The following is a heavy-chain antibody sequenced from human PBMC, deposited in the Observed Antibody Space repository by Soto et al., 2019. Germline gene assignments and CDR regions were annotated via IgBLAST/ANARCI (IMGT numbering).Heavy chain of an antibody. J-gene: IGHJ4*02. V-gene: IGHV5-51*01. D-gene: IGHD3-3*01. Sequence: GESRKISCKGSGYNFAGYWIAWVRQMPGKGLELMGIIYPSDSDTRYRPSFQGQVTISADKSISSAYLQWSSLRASDTAMYYCARRGVSTRSYDYWGQGTPVTVSS. CDR1: GYNFAGYW. CDR2: IYPSDSDT. CDR3: ARRGVSTRSYDY.